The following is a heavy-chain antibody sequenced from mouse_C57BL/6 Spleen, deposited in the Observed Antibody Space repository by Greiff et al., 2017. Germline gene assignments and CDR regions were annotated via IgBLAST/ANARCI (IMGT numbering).Heavy chain of an antibody. Sequence: QVQLKQPGAELVRPGTSVKLSCKASGYTFTSYWMHWVKQRPGQGLEWIGVIDPSDSYTNYNQKFKGKATLTVDTSSSTAYMQLSSLTSEDSAVYYCARPYDGYHFDYWGQGTTLTVSS. CDR1: GYTFTSYW. CDR3: ARPYDGYHFDY. J-gene: IGHJ2*01. D-gene: IGHD2-3*01. V-gene: IGHV1-59*01. CDR2: IDPSDSYT.